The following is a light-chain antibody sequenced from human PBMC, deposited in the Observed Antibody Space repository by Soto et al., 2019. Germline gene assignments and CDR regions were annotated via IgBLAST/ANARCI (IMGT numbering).Light chain of an antibody. J-gene: IGKJ4*01. CDR2: DAT. Sequence: DIQMTQSPSSLSASVGDRVTIICRASQNINSYLAWFQQKPGKAPKSLIYDATSLQSGVPSRFSGSGSWTDFSLTISRLQPEDAATYYCQQYERYNPSFGGGTKLEI. CDR3: QQYERYNPS. V-gene: IGKV1-16*01. CDR1: QNINSY.